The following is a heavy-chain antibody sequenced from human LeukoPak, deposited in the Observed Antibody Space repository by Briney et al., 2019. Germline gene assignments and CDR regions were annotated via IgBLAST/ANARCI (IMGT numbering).Heavy chain of an antibody. CDR1: GGSISSGSYY. CDR2: IYTSGST. J-gene: IGHJ6*02. CDR3: ARDLITMIGMDV. D-gene: IGHD3-22*01. V-gene: IGHV4-61*02. Sequence: SQTLSLTCTVSGGSISSGSYYWSWIRQPAGKGLEWIGRIYTSGSTNYNPSLKSRVTISVDTSKNQFSLKLSSVTAADTAVYYCARDLITMIGMDVWGQGTTVTVSS.